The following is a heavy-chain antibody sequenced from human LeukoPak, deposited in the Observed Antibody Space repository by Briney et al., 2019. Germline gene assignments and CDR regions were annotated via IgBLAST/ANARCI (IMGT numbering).Heavy chain of an antibody. J-gene: IGHJ4*02. Sequence: PSETLSLTCAVSGYSISSGYYWGWIRQPPGKGLEWIGSIYHSGSTYYNPSLKSRVTISVDTSKNQFSLKLSSVTAADTAVYYCARESDVDTAMFVYYFDYWGQGTLVTVSS. CDR1: GYSISSGYY. D-gene: IGHD5-18*01. CDR2: IYHSGST. V-gene: IGHV4-38-2*02. CDR3: ARESDVDTAMFVYYFDY.